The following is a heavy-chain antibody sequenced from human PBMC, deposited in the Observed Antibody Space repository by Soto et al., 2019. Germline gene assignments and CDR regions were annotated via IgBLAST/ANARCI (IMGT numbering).Heavy chain of an antibody. CDR2: IGGGNNDR. J-gene: IGHJ5*01. Sequence: DVQLLESGGGLVQPGGSLTLSCAASRFIFSDYAMNWVCQAPGKGLEWVSSIGGGNNDRYYADSVKGRFIISRDNSKNTMYLQMNSLRDDDTAVYYCAKDAVSYNGKWDWFDSWGQGTLVTVSS. V-gene: IGHV3-23*01. D-gene: IGHD1-26*01. CDR1: RFIFSDYA. CDR3: AKDAVSYNGKWDWFDS.